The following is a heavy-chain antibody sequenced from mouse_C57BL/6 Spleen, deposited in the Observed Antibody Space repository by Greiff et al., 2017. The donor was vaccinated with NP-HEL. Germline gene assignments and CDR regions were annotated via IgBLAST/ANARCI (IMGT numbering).Heavy chain of an antibody. J-gene: IGHJ4*01. V-gene: IGHV3-6*01. CDR2: ISYDGSN. CDR1: GYSITSGYY. Sequence: DVQLQESGPGLVKPSQSLSLTCSVTGYSITSGYYWNWIRQFPGNKLEWMGYISYDGSNNYNPSLKNRISITRDTSKNQFFLKLNSVTTEDTATYYCASSTMVTTRTMDYWGQGTSVTVSS. CDR3: ASSTMVTTRTMDY. D-gene: IGHD2-2*01.